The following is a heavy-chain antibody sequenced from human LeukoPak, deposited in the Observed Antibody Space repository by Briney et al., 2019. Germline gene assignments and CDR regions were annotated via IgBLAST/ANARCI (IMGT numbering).Heavy chain of an antibody. J-gene: IGHJ3*02. V-gene: IGHV3-7*01. Sequence: PGGSLRLSCAASGFTFSSYWMSWVRQAPGKGLEWVANIKQDGSEKYYVDSVKGRFTISRDNSKNTLYLQMNSLRAEDTAVYYCARDRSIAARLDAFDIWGQGTMVTVSS. CDR2: IKQDGSEK. D-gene: IGHD6-6*01. CDR3: ARDRSIAARLDAFDI. CDR1: GFTFSSYW.